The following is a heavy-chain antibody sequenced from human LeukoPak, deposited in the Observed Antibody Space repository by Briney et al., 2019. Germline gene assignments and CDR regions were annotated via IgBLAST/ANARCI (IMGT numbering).Heavy chain of an antibody. CDR3: ARDSGDGYHKKGIDY. J-gene: IGHJ4*02. CDR1: GGSISTTSYY. D-gene: IGHD5-24*01. V-gene: IGHV4-39*02. Sequence: PSETLSLTCTVSGGSISTTSYYWGWIRQPPGKGLEWIGNTFYNGSTYYNPSLKSRVTISVDTSKNQFSLKLSSVTAADTAVYYCARDSGDGYHKKGIDYWGQGTLVTVSS. CDR2: TFYNGST.